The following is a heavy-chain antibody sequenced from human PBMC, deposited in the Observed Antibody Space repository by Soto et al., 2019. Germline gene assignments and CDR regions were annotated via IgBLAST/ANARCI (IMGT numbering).Heavy chain of an antibody. Sequence: GGSLRLSCAASGFTFSSYALGWVRQAPGKGLEWISVISGSRARTNYSDSVKGRFTIARDNSKNTLNRQMNGPRAEDTALYECVRYCSTTLCNGVATRTFDYWGQGTLVTVSS. J-gene: IGHJ4*02. CDR3: VRYCSTTLCNGVATRTFDY. CDR1: GFTFSSYA. CDR2: ISGSRART. D-gene: IGHD2-2*01. V-gene: IGHV3-23*01.